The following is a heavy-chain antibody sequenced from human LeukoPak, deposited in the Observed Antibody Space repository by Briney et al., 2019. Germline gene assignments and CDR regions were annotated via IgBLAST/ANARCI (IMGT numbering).Heavy chain of an antibody. V-gene: IGHV3-74*01. J-gene: IGHJ4*02. CDR2: ISGDASST. CDR1: GFTFSSYW. Sequence: PGGSLRLSCAASGFTFSSYWMHWVRQAPGEGLVWVSRISGDASSTNYADSVKGRFTISRDNAENTLFLQMNSLTAEDTAVYYCARARGYYYDSFDYWGQGTLVTISS. CDR3: ARARGYYYDSFDY. D-gene: IGHD3-22*01.